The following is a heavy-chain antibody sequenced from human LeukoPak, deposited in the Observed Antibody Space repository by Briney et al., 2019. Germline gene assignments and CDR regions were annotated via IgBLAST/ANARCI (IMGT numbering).Heavy chain of an antibody. Sequence: GASAKVSCKASGYTFTGYYMHWVRQAPGQGLEWMGWINPNSGGTNYAQKFQGRVTMTRDTSISTAYMELSRLRSDDTAVYYCAREGGDGIVGALRGYMDVWGKGTTVTVSS. V-gene: IGHV1-2*02. D-gene: IGHD1-26*01. CDR1: GYTFTGYY. J-gene: IGHJ6*03. CDR2: INPNSGGT. CDR3: AREGGDGIVGALRGYMDV.